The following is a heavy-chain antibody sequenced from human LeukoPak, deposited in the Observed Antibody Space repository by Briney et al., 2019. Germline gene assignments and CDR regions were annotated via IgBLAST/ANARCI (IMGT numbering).Heavy chain of an antibody. D-gene: IGHD5-24*01. CDR2: INPSGGST. J-gene: IGHJ6*02. CDR3: ARERWLQLVYYGMDV. V-gene: IGHV1-46*01. Sequence: ASVKVSCKASGYTFTSYYMHWVRQAPGQGLEWMGIINPSGGSTNYAQKFQGRVTITADKSTSTAYMELSSLRSEDTAVYYCARERWLQLVYYGMDVWGQGTTVTVSS. CDR1: GYTFTSYY.